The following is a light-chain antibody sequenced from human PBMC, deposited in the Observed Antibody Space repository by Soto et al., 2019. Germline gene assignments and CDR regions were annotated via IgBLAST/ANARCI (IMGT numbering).Light chain of an antibody. CDR2: GAS. CDR1: QSVSSRY. J-gene: IGKJ1*01. V-gene: IGKV3-20*01. CDR3: QQYGSAQS. Sequence: EIVLTQSPGTLSLSPGERATLSCPASQSVSSRYLAWYQQKPGQAPRQLIYGASSRATGIPDRFSGRGSGTDFTLTSSRQEPEDLAVYYCQQYGSAQSVGQGTKVEIK.